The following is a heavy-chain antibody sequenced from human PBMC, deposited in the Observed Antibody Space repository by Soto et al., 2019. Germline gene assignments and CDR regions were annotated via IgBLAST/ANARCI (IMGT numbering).Heavy chain of an antibody. CDR3: AKNSFGVVIFGQTFDY. D-gene: IGHD3-3*01. J-gene: IGHJ4*02. Sequence: EVQLLESGGGLVQPGGSMRLSCAASGFTFSSYAMSWVRQAPGKGLEWVSAISGSGGSTYYADSVKGRFTISRDNSKNTLYLQMNSLRAEDTAVYYCAKNSFGVVIFGQTFDYWGQGTLVTVSS. CDR1: GFTFSSYA. V-gene: IGHV3-23*01. CDR2: ISGSGGST.